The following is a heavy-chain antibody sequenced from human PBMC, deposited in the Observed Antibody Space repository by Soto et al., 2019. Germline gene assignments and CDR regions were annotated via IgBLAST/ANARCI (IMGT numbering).Heavy chain of an antibody. Sequence: GGSLRLSCAASGFTFSSYAMSWVRQAPGKGLEWVSAISGSGGSTYYADSVKGRFTISRDNSKNTLYLQMNSLRAEDTAVYYCAKRTGGYCSSTSCPILYYYYYMDVWGKGTTVTVSS. V-gene: IGHV3-23*01. CDR1: GFTFSSYA. J-gene: IGHJ6*03. CDR2: ISGSGGST. CDR3: AKRTGGYCSSTSCPILYYYYYMDV. D-gene: IGHD2-2*01.